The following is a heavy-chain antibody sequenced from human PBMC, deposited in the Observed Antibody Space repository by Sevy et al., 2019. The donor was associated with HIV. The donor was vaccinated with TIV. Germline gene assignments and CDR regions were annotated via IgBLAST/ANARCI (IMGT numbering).Heavy chain of an antibody. J-gene: IGHJ4*02. V-gene: IGHV3-64*02. CDR3: ARVGGRDRRGYCYGYLDY. Sequence: GGSLRLSCAASGFTFSSYAMHWVRQAPGKGLEYVSAISSNGGSTYDADSVKGRFTISRDNSKNTLYLQMGSLRAEDMAVYYCARVGGRDRRGYCYGYLDYWGQGTLVTVSS. D-gene: IGHD5-18*01. CDR2: ISSNGGST. CDR1: GFTFSSYA.